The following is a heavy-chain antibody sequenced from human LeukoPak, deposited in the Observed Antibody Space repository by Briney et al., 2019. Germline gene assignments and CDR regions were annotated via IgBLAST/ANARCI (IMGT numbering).Heavy chain of an antibody. CDR1: GFTLSSYG. V-gene: IGHV3-30*02. J-gene: IGHJ3*02. D-gene: IGHD1-26*01. CDR3: AKDRSPSFCGSYYSPLGAFDI. CDR2: IRDGGSNQ. Sequence: GGSLTLSCGVSGFTLSSYGMHWVRQAPGKGLEWVGFIRDGGSNQYYADSVKGRFTISRDNSKNKLSLQMNSLRAEDTAVYYCAKDRSPSFCGSYYSPLGAFDIWGQGTMVTVSS.